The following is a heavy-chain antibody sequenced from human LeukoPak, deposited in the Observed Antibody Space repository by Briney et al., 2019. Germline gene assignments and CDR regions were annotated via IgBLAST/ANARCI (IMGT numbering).Heavy chain of an antibody. CDR3: ARDAYGDYAPYGMDV. J-gene: IGHJ6*02. V-gene: IGHV4-31*03. CDR2: IYYSGST. CDR1: GGSISSGGYY. D-gene: IGHD4-17*01. Sequence: SQTLSLTRTVSGGSISSGGYYWSWIRQHPGKGLEWIGYIYYSGSTYYNPSLKSRVTISVDTSKNQFSLKLSSVTAADTAVYYCARDAYGDYAPYGMDVWGQGTTVTVSS.